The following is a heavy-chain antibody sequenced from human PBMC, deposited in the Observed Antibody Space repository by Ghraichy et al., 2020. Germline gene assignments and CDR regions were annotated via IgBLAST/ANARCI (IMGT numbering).Heavy chain of an antibody. Sequence: SETLSLTCAVYGGSFSGYYWSWIRQPPGKGLEWIGEINHSGSTNYNPSLKSRVTISVDTSKNQFSLKLSSVTAADTAVYYCARGSCGGDCHPRYYYYYMDVWGKGTTVTVSS. CDR2: INHSGST. J-gene: IGHJ6*03. CDR1: GGSFSGYY. CDR3: ARGSCGGDCHPRYYYYYMDV. D-gene: IGHD2-21*01. V-gene: IGHV4-34*01.